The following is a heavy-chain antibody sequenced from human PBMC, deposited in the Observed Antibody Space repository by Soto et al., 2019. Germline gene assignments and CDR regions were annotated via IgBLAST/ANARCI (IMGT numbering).Heavy chain of an antibody. CDR1: GFTFSSYA. Sequence: HPGGSLRLSCAASGFTFSSYAMHWVRQAPGKGLEWVAVISYDGSNKYYADSVKGRFTISRDNSKNTLYLQMNSLRAEDTAVYYCAREAHLVSPNFDYWGQGTLVTVSS. CDR3: AREAHLVSPNFDY. CDR2: ISYDGSNK. V-gene: IGHV3-30-3*01. J-gene: IGHJ4*02.